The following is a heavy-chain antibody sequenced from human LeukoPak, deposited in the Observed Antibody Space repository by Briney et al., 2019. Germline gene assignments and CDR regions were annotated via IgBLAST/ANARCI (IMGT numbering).Heavy chain of an antibody. CDR1: GGSITSYY. Sequence: SETLSLTCTVSGGSITSYYWSWIRQPAGKGLEWIGRIYSNENTNYNPSLKSRVTMSVDTSKNQFSLKLSSVTAADTAVYYCARGGTTPYYFDDWGQGTLVTVSS. D-gene: IGHD2-15*01. V-gene: IGHV4-4*07. CDR2: IYSNENT. J-gene: IGHJ4*02. CDR3: ARGGTTPYYFDD.